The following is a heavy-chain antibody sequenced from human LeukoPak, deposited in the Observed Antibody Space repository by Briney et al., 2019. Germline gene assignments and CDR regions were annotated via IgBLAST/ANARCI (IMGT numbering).Heavy chain of an antibody. Sequence: PGGSLRLSCAASGFTFSNAWMSWVRQAPGKGLEWVGRIKSKTDGGTTDYAAPVKGRFTISRDDSKNTLYLQMNSLKTEDTAVYYCTTDHLPHLTVTDDDYWGQGTLVTVSS. CDR2: IKSKTDGGTT. CDR1: GFTFSNAW. CDR3: TTDHLPHLTVTDDDY. V-gene: IGHV3-15*01. J-gene: IGHJ4*02. D-gene: IGHD4-11*01.